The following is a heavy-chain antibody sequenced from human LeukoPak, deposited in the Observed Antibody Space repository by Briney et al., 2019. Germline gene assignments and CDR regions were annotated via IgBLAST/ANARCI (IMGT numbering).Heavy chain of an antibody. CDR2: LRHDASKQ. D-gene: IGHD2-2*01. J-gene: IGHJ4*02. Sequence: PGGSLRLSCAASGFTFSQSGMHWVRQAPGKGLEWVAFLRHDASKQYYADSVKGRFTISRDISQNMLYLQMNSLRVDDTAVYYCAEGSPWSTAPAGVDFWAQGTLVTVSS. CDR3: AEGSPWSTAPAGVDF. CDR1: GFTFSQSG. V-gene: IGHV3-30*02.